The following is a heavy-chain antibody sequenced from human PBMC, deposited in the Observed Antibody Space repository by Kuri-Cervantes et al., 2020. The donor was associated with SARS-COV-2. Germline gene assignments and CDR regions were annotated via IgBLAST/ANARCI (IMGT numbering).Heavy chain of an antibody. CDR3: ARRSYYDFFTGYYIPFYMDV. CDR1: GASISSSSYY. J-gene: IGHJ6*03. CDR2: IYYTGST. D-gene: IGHD3-9*01. V-gene: IGHV4-39*01. Sequence: GSLRLSCTVSGASISSSSYYWDWNRQPPGKGLEWIGSIYYTGSTYYNPSLKSRVTISVDTSKNQFSLKLTSVTAADTAVYYCARRSYYDFFTGYYIPFYMDVWGKGTTVTVSS.